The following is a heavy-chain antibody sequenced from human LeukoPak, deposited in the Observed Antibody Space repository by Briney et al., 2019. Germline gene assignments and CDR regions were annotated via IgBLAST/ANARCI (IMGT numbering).Heavy chain of an antibody. Sequence: GGSLRLSCAASGFTFSSYGMHWVRQAPGKGLEWVAVISFDGSIKYYADSVKGRFSISRDSPRNTLYLQMNSLRPEDTAIYYCAKDGHSSGWYIPSYWGRGTLVTVSS. V-gene: IGHV3-30*18. J-gene: IGHJ4*02. CDR1: GFTFSSYG. CDR2: ISFDGSIK. CDR3: AKDGHSSGWYIPSY. D-gene: IGHD6-19*01.